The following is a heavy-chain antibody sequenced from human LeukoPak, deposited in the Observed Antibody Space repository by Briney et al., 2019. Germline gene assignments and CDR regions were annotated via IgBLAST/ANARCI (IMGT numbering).Heavy chain of an antibody. CDR2: IWYDGSNK. J-gene: IGHJ5*02. CDR3: ARDLTLSSGWSDNWFDP. D-gene: IGHD6-19*01. CDR1: GFTFSSYG. V-gene: IGHV3-33*01. Sequence: GKSLRLSCAASGFTFSSYGMHWVRQAPGKGLEWVAVIWYDGSNKYYADSVKGRFTISRDNSKNTLYLQMNSLRAEDTAVYYCARDLTLSSGWSDNWFDPWGQGTLVTVSS.